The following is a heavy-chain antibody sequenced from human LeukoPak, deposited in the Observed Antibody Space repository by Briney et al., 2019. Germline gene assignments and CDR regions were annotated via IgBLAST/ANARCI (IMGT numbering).Heavy chain of an antibody. J-gene: IGHJ5*02. CDR2: IYPSGST. V-gene: IGHV4-4*07. Sequence: SETLSLTCTVSGGSISNYYWSWIRQPAEKGLEWIGRIYPSGSTNYNPSLKSRVTMSVDTSKNQFSLKLSSVTAADTAVYYCAKGCPGGSCFSGSWFDPWGQGTLVTVTS. CDR3: AKGCPGGSCFSGSWFDP. D-gene: IGHD2-15*01. CDR1: GGSISNYY.